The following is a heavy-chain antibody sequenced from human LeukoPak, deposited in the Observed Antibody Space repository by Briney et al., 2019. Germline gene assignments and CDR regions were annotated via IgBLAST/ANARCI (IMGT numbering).Heavy chain of an antibody. CDR2: INHSGST. J-gene: IGHJ4*02. CDR3: ARRVSNYDLWSGYYTYYFDY. Sequence: SETLSLTCAVYGGSFSGYYWSWIRQPPGKGLEWIGEINHSGSTNYNPSLKSRVTISVDTSKNQFSLKLSSVTAADTAVYYCARRVSNYDLWSGYYTYYFDYWGQGTLVTVSS. D-gene: IGHD3-3*01. V-gene: IGHV4-34*01. CDR1: GGSFSGYY.